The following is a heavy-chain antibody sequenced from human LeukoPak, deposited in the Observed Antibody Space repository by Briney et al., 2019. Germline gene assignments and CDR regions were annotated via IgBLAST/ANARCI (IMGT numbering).Heavy chain of an antibody. V-gene: IGHV3-74*01. Sequence: GGSLRLSCAASGFTFSSYWMHWVRQAPGKGLVWVSRINSDGSSTSYADSVKGRFTISRDNAKNTLYLQMNSLRAEDTAVYYCARVREQQLVFYYYYYYMDVWGKGTTVTVSS. CDR3: ARVREQQLVFYYYYYYMDV. CDR1: GFTFSSYW. CDR2: INSDGSST. J-gene: IGHJ6*03. D-gene: IGHD6-13*01.